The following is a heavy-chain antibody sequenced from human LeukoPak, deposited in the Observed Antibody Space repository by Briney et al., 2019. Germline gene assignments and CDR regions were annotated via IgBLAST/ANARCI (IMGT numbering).Heavy chain of an antibody. J-gene: IGHJ6*03. Sequence: ASVKVSCKASGYTFTSYYMHWVRQAPGQGLEWMGIINPSGGSTSYAQKFQGRVTMTRDMSTSTVYMELSSLRSEDTAVYYCARDLWFGELSDYYYYMDVWGKGTTVTVSS. D-gene: IGHD3-10*01. CDR3: ARDLWFGELSDYYYYMDV. V-gene: IGHV1-46*01. CDR1: GYTFTSYY. CDR2: INPSGGST.